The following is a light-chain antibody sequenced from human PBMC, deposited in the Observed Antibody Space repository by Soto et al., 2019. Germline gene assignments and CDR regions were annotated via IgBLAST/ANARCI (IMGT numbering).Light chain of an antibody. CDR3: KSAEANGTYWV. V-gene: IGLV3-25*03. CDR2: KDT. Sequence: SYELTQPPSVTVSPGQTARITCSGDALPKQYAYWYQQKSGQAPILVILKDTVRAAGIPARFSGSTSGTSVALTVTGVQPEDEADYFCKSAEANGTYWVFGGGTKLTVL. J-gene: IGLJ3*02. CDR1: ALPKQY.